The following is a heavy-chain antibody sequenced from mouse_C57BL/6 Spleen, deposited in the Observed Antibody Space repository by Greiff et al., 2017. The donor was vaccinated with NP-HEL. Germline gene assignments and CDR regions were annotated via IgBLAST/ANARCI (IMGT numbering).Heavy chain of an antibody. J-gene: IGHJ2*01. Sequence: QVQLQQSGAELVRPGSSVKLSCKASGYTFTSYWMDWVKQRPGQGLEWIGNIYPSDSETHYNQKFKDKATLTVDKSSSTAYMQLSSLTSEDSAVYYCARRDGSTYFDYWGQGTTLTVSS. CDR2: IYPSDSET. V-gene: IGHV1-61*01. D-gene: IGHD1-1*01. CDR3: ARRDGSTYFDY. CDR1: GYTFTSYW.